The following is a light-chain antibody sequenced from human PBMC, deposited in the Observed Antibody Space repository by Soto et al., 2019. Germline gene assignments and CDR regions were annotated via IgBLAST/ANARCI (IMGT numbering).Light chain of an antibody. CDR2: AAF. CDR3: QRRSGWPPLP. J-gene: IGKJ4*01. V-gene: IGKV3-11*01. CDR1: QSIGTS. Sequence: EIVLTQSPATLSLSPGERATLSCRASQSIGTSLVWYQQKPGQAPRVLIYAAFNKATDIRARFSGSWSVTDFSLTISSLDPQDFALNYCQRRSGWPPLPFGGGTKQEIK.